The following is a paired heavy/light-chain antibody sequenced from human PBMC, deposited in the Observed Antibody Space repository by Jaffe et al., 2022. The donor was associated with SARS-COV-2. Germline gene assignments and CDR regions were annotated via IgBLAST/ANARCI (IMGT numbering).Light chain of an antibody. V-gene: IGKV1-33*01. CDR1: QDITNY. CDR3: HQYAILPFT. J-gene: IGKJ3*01. CDR2: DAS. Sequence: DIQMTQSPSSLSASVGDKVTITCQASQDITNYLNWYQHKPGKPPKLLIYDASNLQTGVPSRFHGSGSGTDFTFTINSLQPEDFATYFCHQYAILPFTFGPGTTVDIK.
Heavy chain of an antibody. V-gene: IGHV4-4*07. CDR1: GGSISSFY. J-gene: IGHJ5*02. Sequence: QVHLQESGPGLVKPSETLSLTCTVSGGSISSFYWNWVRQPAGKGLEWIGRIYTSGSTSYNPSLESRVTMSIDTSKKQFSLSLTSVTAADTAVYFCARAPQSIFDHWGQGTLVTVSA. CDR2: IYTSGST. CDR3: ARAPQSIFDH. D-gene: IGHD3-3*01.